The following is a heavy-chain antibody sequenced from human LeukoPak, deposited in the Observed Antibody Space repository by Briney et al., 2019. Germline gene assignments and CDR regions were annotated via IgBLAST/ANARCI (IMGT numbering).Heavy chain of an antibody. CDR1: GFTFNTYD. Sequence: GGSLRLSCAASGFTFNTYDMHWVRQATGKGLEWVSGIGTAGDTYYAGSVKGRFTTSRENAKNSLYLQMNTLRAGDTAVYYCARKKYGSGSLDYWGQGTLVTVSS. CDR2: IGTAGDT. J-gene: IGHJ4*02. D-gene: IGHD3-10*01. V-gene: IGHV3-13*01. CDR3: ARKKYGSGSLDY.